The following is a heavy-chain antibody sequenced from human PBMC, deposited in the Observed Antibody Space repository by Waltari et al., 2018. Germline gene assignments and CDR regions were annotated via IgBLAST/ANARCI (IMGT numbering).Heavy chain of an antibody. D-gene: IGHD2-15*01. CDR1: GDSVSINSAA. CDR2: TYYRSKWYN. Sequence: QVQLQQSGPGLVKPSQTLSLTCAISGDSVSINSAAWNWIRQSPSRGLEWLGRTYYRSKWYNDYAVSVKSRITINPDTSKNQFSLQLNSVTPEDTAVYYCARRSDCSGGSCYGMDVWGQGTTVTVSS. CDR3: ARRSDCSGGSCYGMDV. J-gene: IGHJ6*02. V-gene: IGHV6-1*01.